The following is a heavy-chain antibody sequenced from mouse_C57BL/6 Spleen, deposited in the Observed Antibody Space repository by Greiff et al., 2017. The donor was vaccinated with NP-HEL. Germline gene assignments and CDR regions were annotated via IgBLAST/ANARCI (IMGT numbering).Heavy chain of an antibody. CDR3: ARYDYDRGWFAY. CDR2: INPGSGGT. D-gene: IGHD2-4*01. Sequence: VQLQQSGAELVRPGTSVKVSCKASGYAFTNYLIEWVKQRPGQGLEWIGVINPGSGGTNYNEKFKGKATLTADKSSSTAYMQLSSLTSEDSAVYFCARYDYDRGWFAYWGQGTLVTVSA. J-gene: IGHJ3*01. CDR1: GYAFTNYL. V-gene: IGHV1-54*01.